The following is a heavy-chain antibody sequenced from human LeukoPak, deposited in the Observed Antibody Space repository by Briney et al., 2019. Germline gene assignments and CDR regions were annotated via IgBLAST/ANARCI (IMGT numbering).Heavy chain of an antibody. V-gene: IGHV4-34*01. D-gene: IGHD3-10*01. Sequence: SETLSLTCAVYGGSFSGYYWSWIRQPPGKGLEWIGEINHSRSTNYNPSLKSRVTISVDTSKNQFSLKLSSVTAADTAVYYCARGHVLLDYWGQGTLVTVSS. J-gene: IGHJ4*02. CDR2: INHSRST. CDR3: ARGHVLLDY. CDR1: GGSFSGYY.